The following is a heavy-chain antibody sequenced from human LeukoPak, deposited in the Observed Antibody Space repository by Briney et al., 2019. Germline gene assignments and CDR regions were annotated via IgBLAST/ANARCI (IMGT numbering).Heavy chain of an antibody. D-gene: IGHD2-2*01. CDR2: INTNTGNP. V-gene: IGHV7-4-1*02. CDR1: GYTFTSYA. CDR3: AGDGLRSCTSSSCYPGEDAFDI. Sequence: ASVKVSCKASGYTFTSYAMNWVRQAPGQGLEWMAWINTNTGNPTYAQGFTGRFVFSLDTSISTAYLHISGLKAEDTAVYYCAGDGLRSCTSSSCYPGEDAFDIWGQGTMVTVSS. J-gene: IGHJ3*02.